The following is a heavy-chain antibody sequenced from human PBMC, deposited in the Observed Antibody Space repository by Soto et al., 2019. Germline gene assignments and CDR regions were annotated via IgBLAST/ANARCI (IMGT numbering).Heavy chain of an antibody. CDR3: AGPGYSSQDY. V-gene: IGHV3-23*01. CDR1: GFTFSNAW. Sequence: GGSLTLSCAASGFTFSNAWLSWVRQAPGKGLEWVSAISGPGDGTDYADSVKGRFTISRDNFKNTLYLQMNSLRAEDTAVYYCAGPGYSSQDYWGQGTLVTVSS. J-gene: IGHJ4*02. CDR2: ISGPGDGT. D-gene: IGHD5-18*01.